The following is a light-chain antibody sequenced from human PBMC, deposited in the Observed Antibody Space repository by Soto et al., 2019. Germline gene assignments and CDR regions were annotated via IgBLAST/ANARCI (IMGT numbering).Light chain of an antibody. J-gene: IGKJ1*01. CDR1: QSVSSR. CDR3: QQYIAWPT. Sequence: EIVMTQSPATLSVSPGERVTLSCRASQSVSSRLAWYQQKPGQPPRLLIHDASTRATGIPARFSGSGSGTEFTLTISSLQSEEFQVYYCQQYIAWPTFGRGTKVEIK. CDR2: DAS. V-gene: IGKV3-15*01.